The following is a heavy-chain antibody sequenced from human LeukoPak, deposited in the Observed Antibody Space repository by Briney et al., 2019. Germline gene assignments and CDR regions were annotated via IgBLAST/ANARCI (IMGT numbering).Heavy chain of an antibody. D-gene: IGHD3-22*01. V-gene: IGHV3-23*01. CDR2: ISGSGGST. J-gene: IGHJ4*02. CDR1: GFTFSSYS. CDR3: AKRGVVIRVILVGFHKEAYYFDS. Sequence: GGSLRLSCAASGFTFSSYSMSWVRQAPGKGLEWVAGISGSGGSTNYADSVKGRFTISRDNPENTLYLRMNSLRADDTAVYFCAKRGVVIRVILVGFHKEAYYFDSWGQGALVTVSS.